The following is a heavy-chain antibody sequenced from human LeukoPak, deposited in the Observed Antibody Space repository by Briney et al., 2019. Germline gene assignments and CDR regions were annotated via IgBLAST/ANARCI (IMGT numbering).Heavy chain of an antibody. J-gene: IGHJ4*02. CDR3: ARDGHRMYYYETGIYRFDF. CDR1: GYTFTSYY. CDR2: INPSGGST. D-gene: IGHD3-22*01. Sequence: ASVKVSCKASGYTFTSYYMHWVRQAPGQGLEWMGIINPSGGSTSYAQKFQGRVTMTRDMSTSTVYMELRGLRSDDTAVYYCARDGHRMYYYETGIYRFDFWGQGTLVTVSS. V-gene: IGHV1-46*01.